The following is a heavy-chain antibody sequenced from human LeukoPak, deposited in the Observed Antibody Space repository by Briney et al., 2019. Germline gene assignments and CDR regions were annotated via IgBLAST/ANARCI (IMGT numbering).Heavy chain of an antibody. CDR2: ISYHGSDK. Sequence: GGSLRLSCAASGFTFSNYAMHWVRQAPGKGLEWVALISYHGSDKYYADSVKGRFTISRDNSKNTLYLQMNSLRAEDTAMYHCTRFGYCSSTRCYFDGFDPWGQGTLVTVSS. CDR3: TRFGYCSSTRCYFDGFDP. D-gene: IGHD2-2*03. V-gene: IGHV3-30*04. J-gene: IGHJ5*02. CDR1: GFTFSNYA.